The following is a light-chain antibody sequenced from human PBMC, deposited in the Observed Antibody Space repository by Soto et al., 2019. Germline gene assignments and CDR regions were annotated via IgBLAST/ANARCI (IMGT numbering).Light chain of an antibody. CDR1: QNINSN. J-gene: IGKJ4*01. CDR2: GAS. CDR3: QQYKDWPPLT. V-gene: IGKV3D-15*01. Sequence: EILMTQSPLTLSVSPGEGATLSCRASQNINSNLAWYQQRPGQAPRVLIYGASSRASGIPDRFSGSGSGTDFNLTINRLEPDDCAVYYCQQYKDWPPLTFGGGTRVE.